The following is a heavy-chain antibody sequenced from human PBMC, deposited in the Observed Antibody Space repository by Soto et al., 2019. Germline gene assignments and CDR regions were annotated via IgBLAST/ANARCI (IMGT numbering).Heavy chain of an antibody. Sequence: LRLSCAASGFTFRSYSMNWVRQAPGKGLEWVSYISISSRTIYYADSVKGRFTISRDDAKNSLYLQMNSLRDEDTSVYYCARDNGIAGSFDPWGQGTLVTVSS. CDR3: ARDNGIAGSFDP. CDR1: GFTFRSYS. D-gene: IGHD6-13*01. J-gene: IGHJ5*02. CDR2: ISISSRTI. V-gene: IGHV3-48*02.